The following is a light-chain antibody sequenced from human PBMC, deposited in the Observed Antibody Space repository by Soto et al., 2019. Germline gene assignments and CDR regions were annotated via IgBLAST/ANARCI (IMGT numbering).Light chain of an antibody. CDR1: SSNIGAGYD. CDR3: QSFDSSLSGWL. CDR2: GDT. V-gene: IGLV1-40*01. J-gene: IGLJ3*02. Sequence: QSVLPQPPSVSGAPGQRVTISCTGSSSNIGAGYDVHWYQQLPGTAPKLLISGDTNRPSGVPDRFSGSKSGTSASLAITGLRAEDEADYYCQSFDSSLSGWLFGGGTKVTVL.